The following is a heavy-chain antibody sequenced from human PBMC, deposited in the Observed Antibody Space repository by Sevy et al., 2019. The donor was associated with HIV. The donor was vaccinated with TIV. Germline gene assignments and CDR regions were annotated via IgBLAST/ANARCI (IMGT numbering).Heavy chain of an antibody. J-gene: IGHJ3*02. CDR1: GGSISSSSYY. CDR3: ARRFGGSSRSDYAFAI. CDR2: IYYSGST. Sequence: SETLSLTCTVSGGSISSSSYYWGWIRQPPGKGLEWIGSIYYSGSTYYNPSLKSRVTISVDTSKNQFSLKLSSVTAADTAVYYCARRFGGSSRSDYAFAIWGQGTMVTDSS. V-gene: IGHV4-39*01. D-gene: IGHD3-10*01.